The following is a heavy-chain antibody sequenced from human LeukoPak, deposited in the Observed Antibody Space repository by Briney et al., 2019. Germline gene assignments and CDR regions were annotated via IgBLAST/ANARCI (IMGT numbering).Heavy chain of an antibody. J-gene: IGHJ4*02. Sequence: GASVKVSCKASGYTFTGYYMHWVRQAPGQGLEWMGWINPNSGGTNYAQKFQGRVTMTRDTSISTAYMELSRLRSDDTAVYYCARAYPPGSSSFDYWGQGTLVTVSS. CDR1: GYTFTGYY. CDR2: INPNSGGT. D-gene: IGHD3-16*01. V-gene: IGHV1-2*02. CDR3: ARAYPPGSSSFDY.